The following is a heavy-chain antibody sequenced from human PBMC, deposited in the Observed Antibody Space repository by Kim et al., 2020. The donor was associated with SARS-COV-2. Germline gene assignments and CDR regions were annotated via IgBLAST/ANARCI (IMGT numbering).Heavy chain of an antibody. Sequence: SGPTLVNPTQTLTLTCTFSGFSLSTSGMCVSWIRQPPGKALEWLARIDWDDDKYYSTSLKTRLTISKDTSKNQVVLTMTNMDPVDTATYYCARMARGDGYISGGWFDPWGQGTLVTVSS. CDR1: GFSLSTSGMC. V-gene: IGHV2-70*11. CDR3: ARMARGDGYISGGWFDP. J-gene: IGHJ5*02. D-gene: IGHD5-12*01. CDR2: IDWDDDK.